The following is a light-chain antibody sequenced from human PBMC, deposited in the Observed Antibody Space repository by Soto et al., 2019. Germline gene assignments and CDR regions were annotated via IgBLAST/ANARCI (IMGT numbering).Light chain of an antibody. J-gene: IGKJ4*01. Sequence: EIVLTQSPATLSLSPGERATLSCRASQSVSSYLAWYQQKPGQAPRLLIYDASNRATGIPARFSGSGSGTDFTLNISSLETEDFAVYYCQQRSNWPLTFGGGNKVEIK. CDR1: QSVSSY. CDR2: DAS. V-gene: IGKV3-11*01. CDR3: QQRSNWPLT.